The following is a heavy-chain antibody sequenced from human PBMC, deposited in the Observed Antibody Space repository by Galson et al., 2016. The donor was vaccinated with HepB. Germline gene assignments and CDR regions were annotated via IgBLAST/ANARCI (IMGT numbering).Heavy chain of an antibody. CDR1: GFSFSDHY. V-gene: IGHV3-72*01. CDR2: IRNKRNNYIK. J-gene: IGHJ5*02. Sequence: SLRLSCAGSGFSFSDHYMDWVRQAPGKGLELVGRIRNKRNNYIKEHAAYVIVRFTSSRNDSRNSVELQMNTLKTEDKAVYYCARMVNGADSAWGQGTLVTVSS. CDR3: ARMVNGADSA. D-gene: IGHD2-8*01.